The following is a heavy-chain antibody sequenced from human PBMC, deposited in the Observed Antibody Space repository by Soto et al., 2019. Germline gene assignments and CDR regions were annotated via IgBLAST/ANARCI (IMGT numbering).Heavy chain of an antibody. D-gene: IGHD3-22*01. CDR3: ARDYYKYYDSSGYYRSPAY. CDR2: ISYDGSDK. CDR1: GFTLSSYS. Sequence: GGALRLSFGGPGFTLSSYSLHLGRQAPGKGGGWVALISYDGSDKDYADSVKGRFTISRDNSRNTLFLQMNSLRAEDTAVYYCARDYYKYYDSSGYYRSPAYWGQGTLVTVSS. J-gene: IGHJ4*02. V-gene: IGHV3-30-3*01.